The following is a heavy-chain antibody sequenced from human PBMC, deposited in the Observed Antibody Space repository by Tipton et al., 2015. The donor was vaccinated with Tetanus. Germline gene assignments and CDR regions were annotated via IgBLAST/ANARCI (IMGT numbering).Heavy chain of an antibody. CDR3: ARGRDQYKSGNC. V-gene: IGHV4-59*11. CDR1: GGSITSHY. D-gene: IGHD5-24*01. J-gene: IGHJ4*02. Sequence: TLSLTCAVYGGSITSHYWSWIRQPPGKGLEWIGYIYKSGNTKYNSSLKSQVTILLDTSENQFSLKLSSVTGADTAVYYCARGRDQYKSGNCWGQGTLVTVSS. CDR2: IYKSGNT.